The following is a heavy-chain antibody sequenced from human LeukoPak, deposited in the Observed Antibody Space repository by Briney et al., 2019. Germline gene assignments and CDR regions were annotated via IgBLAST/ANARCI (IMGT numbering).Heavy chain of an antibody. CDR1: GGSFSGYY. V-gene: IGHV4-34*01. D-gene: IGHD6-13*01. CDR2: INHSGST. Sequence: PSETLSLTCAVYGGSFSGYYWSWIRQPPGKGLEWIGEINHSGSTNYNPSLKSRVTISVDTSKNQFSLKPSSVTAADTAVYYCARGIAAAPPDYWGQGTLVTVSS. J-gene: IGHJ4*02. CDR3: ARGIAAAPPDY.